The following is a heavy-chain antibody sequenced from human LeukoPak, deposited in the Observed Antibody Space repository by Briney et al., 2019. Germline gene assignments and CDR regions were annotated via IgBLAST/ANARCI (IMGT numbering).Heavy chain of an antibody. CDR1: GGSISSGDYY. J-gene: IGHJ4*02. Sequence: PSQTLSLTCTVSGGSISSGDYYWRWIRQPPGKGLEWIGYIYYSGSTYYNPSLKSRVTISVDTSKNQFSLRLSSVTAADTAVYYCARDSTPYGHSGYWGQGTLVTVSP. CDR3: ARDSTPYGHSGY. D-gene: IGHD4-17*01. CDR2: IYYSGST. V-gene: IGHV4-30-4*01.